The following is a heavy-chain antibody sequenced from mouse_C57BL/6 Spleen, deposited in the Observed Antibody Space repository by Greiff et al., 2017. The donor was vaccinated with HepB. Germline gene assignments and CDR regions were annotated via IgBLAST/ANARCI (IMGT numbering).Heavy chain of an antibody. J-gene: IGHJ3*01. Sequence: EVQVVESGGGLVQPGGSLKLSCAASGFTFSDYGMAWVRQAPRKGPEWVAFISNLAYSIYYADTVTGRFTISRENAKNTLYLEMSSLRSEDTAMYYCARRDLLQGFAYWGQGTLVTVSA. CDR3: ARRDLLQGFAY. CDR2: ISNLAYSI. D-gene: IGHD1-1*01. CDR1: GFTFSDYG. V-gene: IGHV5-15*01.